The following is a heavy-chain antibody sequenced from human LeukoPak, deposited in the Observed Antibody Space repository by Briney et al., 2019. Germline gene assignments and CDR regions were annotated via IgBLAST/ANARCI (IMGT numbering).Heavy chain of an antibody. CDR2: IYTSGST. CDR3: ARDPANTPETWDFDY. J-gene: IGHJ4*02. CDR1: GGSISSGSYY. Sequence: PSETLSLTCTVSGGSISSGSYYWSWIRQPAGKGLEWIGRIYTSGSTNYNPSLKSRVTISVDRSRNQFSLSLSSVTAADTAVYYCARDPANTPETWDFDYWSQGALVTVSS. V-gene: IGHV4-61*02.